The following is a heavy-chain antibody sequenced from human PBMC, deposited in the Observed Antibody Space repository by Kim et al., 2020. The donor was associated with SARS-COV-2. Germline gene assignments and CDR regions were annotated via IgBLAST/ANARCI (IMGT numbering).Heavy chain of an antibody. V-gene: IGHV3-30*18. D-gene: IGHD3-22*01. CDR3: AKDYYDSSGYYFSGYFDY. Sequence: GGSLRLSCAASGFTFSSYGMHWVRQAPGKGLEWVAVISYDGSNKYYADSVKGRFTISRDNSKNTLYLQMNSLRAEDTAVYYCAKDYYDSSGYYFSGYFDYWGQGTLVTVSS. J-gene: IGHJ4*02. CDR2: ISYDGSNK. CDR1: GFTFSSYG.